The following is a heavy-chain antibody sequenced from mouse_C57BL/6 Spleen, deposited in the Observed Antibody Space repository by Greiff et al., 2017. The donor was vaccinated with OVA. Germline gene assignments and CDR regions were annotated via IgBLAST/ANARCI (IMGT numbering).Heavy chain of an antibody. CDR1: GYSFTDYN. J-gene: IGHJ4*01. Sequence: EVQLQQSGPELVKPGASVKISCKASGYSFTDYNMNWVKQSNGKSLEWIGVINPNYGTTTYNQKFKGKATLTVDKSSSTAYMQLSSLTSEDSAVYYYATLLLRNYYAMDYWGQGTSVTVSS. CDR3: ATLLLRNYYAMDY. D-gene: IGHD1-1*01. CDR2: INPNYGTT. V-gene: IGHV1-39*01.